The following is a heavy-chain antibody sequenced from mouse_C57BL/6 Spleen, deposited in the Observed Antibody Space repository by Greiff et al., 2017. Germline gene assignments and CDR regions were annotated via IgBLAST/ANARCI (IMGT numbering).Heavy chain of an antibody. CDR2: VNPSSGYT. CDR3: ARGEYDYDGYFDD. J-gene: IGHJ1*03. Sequence: VQLQQSGAELVRPGASVKMSCKASGYTFTSYTMHWVKQRPGQGLEWIGYVNPSSGYTKYNQKFKDKATQTADKSSSTAYMQLSSLTSEDSAVYYCARGEYDYDGYFDDWGTGATVTVSA. V-gene: IGHV1-4*01. D-gene: IGHD2-4*01. CDR1: GYTFTSYT.